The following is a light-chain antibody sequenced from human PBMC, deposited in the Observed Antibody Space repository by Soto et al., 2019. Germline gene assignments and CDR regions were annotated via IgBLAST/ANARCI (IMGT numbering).Light chain of an antibody. CDR2: HAS. Sequence: DIVLTQPPVTLSLSPGERATLSCRASQSVSSSHLAWYQQKPGQAPRLLIFHASTRATGIPARFSGSGSGTEFTLTISSLQSEDFTIYYCHQYDNWPQPFGQGTKVDIK. CDR3: HQYDNWPQP. CDR1: QSVSSSH. J-gene: IGKJ1*01. V-gene: IGKV3-15*01.